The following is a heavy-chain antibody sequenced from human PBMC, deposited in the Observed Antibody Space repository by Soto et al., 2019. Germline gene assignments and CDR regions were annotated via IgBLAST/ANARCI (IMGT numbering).Heavy chain of an antibody. CDR2: FHKSGSI. V-gene: IGHV4-39*07. CDR3: ATRFKYGSGTSPWDY. J-gene: IGHJ4*02. CDR1: GGSIIDSNDR. D-gene: IGHD3-10*01. Sequence: SETLSLTCTVSGGSIIDSNDRWGWIRQSPGQGLEWIGSFHKSGSIYHNPPFRSRATISVDTSKNQFSLKVSSVTAADTAVYYCATRFKYGSGTSPWDYWGQGTLVTVSS.